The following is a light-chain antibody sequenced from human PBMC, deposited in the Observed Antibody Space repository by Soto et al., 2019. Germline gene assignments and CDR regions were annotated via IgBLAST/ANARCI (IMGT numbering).Light chain of an antibody. J-gene: IGKJ1*01. CDR3: QQYGSSIKT. CDR1: QSVSSNY. V-gene: IGKV3-20*01. Sequence: EIVLTQFPGTLSLSPGERATLSCRASQSVSSNYLAWYQQRPGQSPNLLIFGASNRAPGIPDRFSGSGSGTDFTLTISRLEPEDFAVYYCQQYGSSIKTFGQGTKVDIK. CDR2: GAS.